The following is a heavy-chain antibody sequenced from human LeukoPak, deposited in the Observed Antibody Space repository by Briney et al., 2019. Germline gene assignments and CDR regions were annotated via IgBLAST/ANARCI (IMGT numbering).Heavy chain of an antibody. J-gene: IGHJ4*02. CDR3: ARGRYDSSGYYSENYYFDY. CDR2: IIPIFGTA. V-gene: IGHV1-69*05. D-gene: IGHD3-22*01. CDR1: GGTFSSYA. Sequence: SVKVSCKASGGTFSSYAISWVRQAPGQGLERMGGIIPIFGTANYAQKFQGRVTITTDESTSTAYMELSSLRSEDTAVYYCARGRYDSSGYYSENYYFDYWGQGTLVTVSS.